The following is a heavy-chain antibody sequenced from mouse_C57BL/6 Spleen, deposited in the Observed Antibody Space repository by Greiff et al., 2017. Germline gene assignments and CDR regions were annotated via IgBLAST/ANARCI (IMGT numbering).Heavy chain of an antibody. J-gene: IGHJ4*01. CDR3: ARKERESGNYDYAMDD. D-gene: IGHD2-10*02. CDR1: GYTFTSYW. CDR2: IDPSDSDT. Sequence: VQLQQPGAELVKPGASVKLSCKASGYTFTSYWMQWVKQRPGQGLEWIGEIDPSDSDTNYNQKFKGKATLTVDTSSSTAYMQLSSLTSEDSADYDCARKERESGNYDYAMDDWGQGTSVTVSS. V-gene: IGHV1-50*01.